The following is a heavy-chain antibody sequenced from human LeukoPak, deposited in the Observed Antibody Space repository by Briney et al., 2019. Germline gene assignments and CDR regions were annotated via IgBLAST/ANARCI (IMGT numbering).Heavy chain of an antibody. CDR2: ISAYNGNT. CDR3: AREDCSGDSCYFFDP. D-gene: IGHD2-15*01. Sequence: ASVKVSCKASGYTFTSYGISWVRQAPGQGLEWMGWISAYNGNTNYAQKLQGRVTMTTDTSTSTAYMELRSLRSDDTAVYYCAREDCSGDSCYFFDPWGQGTLVTVSS. J-gene: IGHJ5*02. CDR1: GYTFTSYG. V-gene: IGHV1-18*04.